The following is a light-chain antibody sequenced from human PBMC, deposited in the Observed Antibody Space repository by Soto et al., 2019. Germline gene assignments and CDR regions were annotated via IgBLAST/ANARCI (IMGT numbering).Light chain of an antibody. CDR1: QDISNY. V-gene: IGKV1-33*01. J-gene: IGKJ5*01. CDR3: QQYDNLPPT. CDR2: DAS. Sequence: DIQMTQSPSSLSASVGDRVTITCRASQDISNYLNWYQQKPGKAPKLLIYDASNLETGVPSRFSGSGSGTDFTFTISSLQPEDIATYYCQQYDNLPPTVGQGTRLEIK.